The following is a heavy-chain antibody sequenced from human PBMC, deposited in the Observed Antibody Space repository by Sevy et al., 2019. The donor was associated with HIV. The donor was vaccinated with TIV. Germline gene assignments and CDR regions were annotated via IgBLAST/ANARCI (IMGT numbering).Heavy chain of an antibody. CDR1: GGSFSGYY. CDR2: INHSGST. Sequence: SETLSLTCAVYGGSFSGYYWSWIRQPPGKGLEWIGEINHSGSTNYNPSLKSRVTISVDTSKNQFSLKLSSVTAADTDVYYCARGTPPGNRRIAAAGTGDRRDYYYYYYMDVWGKGTTVTVSS. CDR3: ARGTPPGNRRIAAAGTGDRRDYYYYYYMDV. V-gene: IGHV4-34*01. D-gene: IGHD6-13*01. J-gene: IGHJ6*03.